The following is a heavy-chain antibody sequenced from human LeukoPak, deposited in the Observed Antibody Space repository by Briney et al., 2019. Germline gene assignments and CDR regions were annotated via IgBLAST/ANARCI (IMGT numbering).Heavy chain of an antibody. Sequence: GGSLRLSCAASGFTFSSYEMNWVRQAPGKGLEWVSFISSSGSTIYYADSVKGRFTISRDNAKNSLYLQMNSLRAEDTAVYYCARVEKYFDWLLYDYRGQGTLVTVSS. CDR2: ISSSGSTI. D-gene: IGHD3-9*01. V-gene: IGHV3-48*03. J-gene: IGHJ4*02. CDR1: GFTFSSYE. CDR3: ARVEKYFDWLLYDY.